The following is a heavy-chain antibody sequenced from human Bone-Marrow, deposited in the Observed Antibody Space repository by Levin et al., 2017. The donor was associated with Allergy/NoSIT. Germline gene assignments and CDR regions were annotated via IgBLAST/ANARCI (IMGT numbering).Heavy chain of an antibody. CDR2: IWFDGGHK. CDR3: ARDLLPATLITVPGDY. Sequence: PGGSLRLSCAASGFTFSNYGFHWVRQAPGKGLEWVAVIWFDGGHKNYVDSVKGRFTISRDNSKNTLYLQMNGLRAEDTAIYYCARDLLPATLITVPGDYWGQGTQVTVSS. J-gene: IGHJ4*02. D-gene: IGHD2-2*01. CDR1: GFTFSNYG. V-gene: IGHV3-33*01.